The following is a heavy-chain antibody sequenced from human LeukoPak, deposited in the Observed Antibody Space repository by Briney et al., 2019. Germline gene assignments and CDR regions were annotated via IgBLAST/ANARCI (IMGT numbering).Heavy chain of an antibody. D-gene: IGHD2-21*02. J-gene: IGHJ4*02. CDR3: ARVGDCGGDCSHFDY. CDR1: GDSISSSNW. V-gene: IGHV4-4*02. CDR2: IYYSGST. Sequence: SGTLSLTCAVSGDSISSSNWWSWVRQPPGKGLEWIGYIYYSGSTNYNPSLKSRVTISVDTSKNQFSLKLSSVTAADTAVYYCARVGDCGGDCSHFDYWGQGTLVTVSS.